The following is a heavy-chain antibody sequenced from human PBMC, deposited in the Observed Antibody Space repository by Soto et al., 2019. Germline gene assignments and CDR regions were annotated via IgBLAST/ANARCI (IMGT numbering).Heavy chain of an antibody. CDR1: GYTFTFYY. V-gene: IGHV1-46*01. Sequence: QVQLVQSGAEVRKPGASVRISCKASGYTFTFYYIHWVRQAPGQGLEWMGTVNPSYGDTAYSQKFQGRVTLTRDTSTTTVYMDLSSLRSEDTAVYFCPRGSEVASRQLFDFWGQGSLVSVSS. CDR3: PRGSEVASRQLFDF. D-gene: IGHD6-6*01. J-gene: IGHJ5*01. CDR2: VNPSYGDT.